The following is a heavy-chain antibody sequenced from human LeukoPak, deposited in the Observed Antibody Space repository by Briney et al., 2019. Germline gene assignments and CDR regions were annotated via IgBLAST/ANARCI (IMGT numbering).Heavy chain of an antibody. J-gene: IGHJ4*02. CDR1: GGSISSGDYY. D-gene: IGHD3-22*01. CDR2: IYYSGST. V-gene: IGHV4-30-4*01. CDR3: ARGKGDYYDSSGYNDY. Sequence: SQTLSLTCTVSGGSISSGDYYWSWIRQPPGKGLEWIGYIYYSGSTYYNPSLKSRVTISVDTSKNQFSLKLSSVTAADTAVYYCARGKGDYYDSSGYNDYWGQGTLVTVSS.